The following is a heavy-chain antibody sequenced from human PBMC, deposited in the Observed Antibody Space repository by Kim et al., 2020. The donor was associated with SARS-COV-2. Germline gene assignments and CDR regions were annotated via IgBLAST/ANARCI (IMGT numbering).Heavy chain of an antibody. D-gene: IGHD2-2*01. Sequence: GGSLRLSCAASGFTFSSYSMNWVRQAPGKGLEWVSSISSSSSYIYYADSVKGRFTISRDNAKNSLYLQMNSLRAEDTAVYYCARDHPGPGSAAADWGQGTLVTVSS. V-gene: IGHV3-21*01. CDR3: ARDHPGPGSAAAD. CDR2: ISSSSSYI. CDR1: GFTFSSYS. J-gene: IGHJ4*02.